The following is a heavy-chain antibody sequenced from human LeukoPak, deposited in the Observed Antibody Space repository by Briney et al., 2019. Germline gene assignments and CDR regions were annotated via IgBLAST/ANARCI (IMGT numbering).Heavy chain of an antibody. CDR2: INHSGST. CDR3: ASLIVVVPAATDGMDV. J-gene: IGHJ6*04. CDR1: GGSFSGYY. Sequence: SETLSLTCAVYGGSFSGYYWSWIRQPPGKGLEWIGEINHSGSTNYNPSLKSRVTISVDTSKNQFSMKLSSVTAADTAVYYCASLIVVVPAATDGMDVWGKGTTVTVSS. V-gene: IGHV4-34*01. D-gene: IGHD2-2*01.